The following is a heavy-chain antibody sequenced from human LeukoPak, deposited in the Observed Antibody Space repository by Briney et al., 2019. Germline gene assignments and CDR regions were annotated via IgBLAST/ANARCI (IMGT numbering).Heavy chain of an antibody. CDR1: GDSISSYY. Sequence: SETLSLTCTVSGDSISSYYWSWIRQPPGKGLEWIGYIYYSGSTNYNPSLKSRVTISVDTSKNQFSLKLSSVTAADTAVYYCARLSYSSGWYGPWGQGTLVTVSS. J-gene: IGHJ5*02. V-gene: IGHV4-59*08. CDR2: IYYSGST. CDR3: ARLSYSSGWYGP. D-gene: IGHD6-19*01.